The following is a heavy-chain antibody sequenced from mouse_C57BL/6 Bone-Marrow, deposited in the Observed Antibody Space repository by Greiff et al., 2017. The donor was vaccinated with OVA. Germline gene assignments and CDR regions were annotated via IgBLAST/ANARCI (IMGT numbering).Heavy chain of an antibody. CDR3: ARTKVGQGY. Sequence: QVQLKQPGAELVRPGSSVKLSCKASGYTFTSYWMDWVKQRPGQGLEWIGNIYPSDSETHYNQKFKDKATLTVDKSSSTAYMQLSSLTSEDSAVYYCARTKVGQGYWGQGTTLTVSS. J-gene: IGHJ2*01. CDR1: GYTFTSYW. CDR2: IYPSDSET. D-gene: IGHD1-1*02. V-gene: IGHV1-61*01.